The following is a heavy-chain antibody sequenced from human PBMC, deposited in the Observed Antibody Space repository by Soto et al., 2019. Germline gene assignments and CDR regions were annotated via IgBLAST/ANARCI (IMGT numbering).Heavy chain of an antibody. CDR2: IWYDGSNK. V-gene: IGHV3-33*01. D-gene: IGHD6-19*01. CDR1: GFTFSSYG. J-gene: IGHJ6*02. CDR3: ARGSRIAVAGFYYYYGMDV. Sequence: QVQLVESGGGVVQPGRSLRLSCAASGFTFSSYGMHWVRQAPGKGLEWVAVIWYDGSNKYYADSVKGRSTISRDNSKNTLYLQMNSLRAEDTAVYYCARGSRIAVAGFYYYYGMDVWGQGTTVTVSS.